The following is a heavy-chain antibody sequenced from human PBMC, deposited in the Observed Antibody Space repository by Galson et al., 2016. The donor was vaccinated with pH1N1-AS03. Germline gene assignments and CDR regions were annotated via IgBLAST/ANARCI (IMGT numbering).Heavy chain of an antibody. V-gene: IGHV1-69*13. CDR1: GDTFSRST. J-gene: IGHJ4*02. Sequence: SVKVSCKGSGDTFSRSTISWVRQVPGQGLHWTGGIIPIFGTPKYSQTFQGRVTITADQLTTTAYMELSGLKSADTAVYFCARAPRSGLIFRRDDYFDTWGQGTLVTVSS. D-gene: IGHD3/OR15-3a*01. CDR3: ARAPRSGLIFRRDDYFDT. CDR2: IIPIFGTP.